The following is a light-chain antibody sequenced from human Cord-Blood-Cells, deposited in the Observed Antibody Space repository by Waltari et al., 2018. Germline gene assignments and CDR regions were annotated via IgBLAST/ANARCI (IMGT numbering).Light chain of an antibody. J-gene: IGLJ1*01. V-gene: IGLV2-14*01. CDR2: EVS. CDR3: SSYTSSSIPYV. CDR1: SSDGGGYNY. Sequence: QSALTQPASVSGSPGQSIPSSCPGTSSDGGGYNYVSWYQQHPGKAPKLMIYEVSNRPSGVSNRFSGSKSGNTASLTISGLQAEDEADYYCSSYTSSSIPYVFGTGTKVTVL.